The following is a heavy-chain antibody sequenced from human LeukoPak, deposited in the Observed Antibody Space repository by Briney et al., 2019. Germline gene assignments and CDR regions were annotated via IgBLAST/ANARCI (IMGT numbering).Heavy chain of an antibody. CDR1: GSTFSSYW. CDR2: IKQDGREK. J-gene: IGHJ4*02. Sequence: PGRCLRLSCATAGSTFSSYWTSCVRQPAGKGLEWVANIKQDGREKYYVDSVKGRFTISRDNAKNSLYLQMNSLRAEDTAVYYCARGSYGPDYWGQGTLVTVSS. CDR3: ARGSYGPDY. D-gene: IGHD5-18*01. V-gene: IGHV3-7*04.